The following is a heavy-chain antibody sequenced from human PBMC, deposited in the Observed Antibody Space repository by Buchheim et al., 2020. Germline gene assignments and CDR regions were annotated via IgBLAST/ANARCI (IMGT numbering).Heavy chain of an antibody. D-gene: IGHD4-17*01. J-gene: IGHJ6*02. CDR1: GFTFSSYG. V-gene: IGHV3-30*18. Sequence: QVHLVESGGGVVQPGRSVRLSCAASGFTFSSYGMHWVRQAPGKGLEWVTVVSYDGSNNYYADSVKGRLPISRDNSKNTLYLQMNSLRDEDTAVYYCAKDLGLYGDYELYGMDVWGQGTT. CDR3: AKDLGLYGDYELYGMDV. CDR2: VSYDGSNN.